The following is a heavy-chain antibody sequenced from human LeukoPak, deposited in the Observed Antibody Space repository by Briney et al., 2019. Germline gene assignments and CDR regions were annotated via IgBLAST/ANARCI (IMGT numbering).Heavy chain of an antibody. Sequence: GASVKVSCKASGYTFTSYGITWVRQAPGQGLEWMGWISAYNGDTKYAQKLQGRVTMTTDTSTSTAYMELRSLRSDDTAVYYCARDPSKTSGWYIYLDYWGQGTLVTVSS. CDR1: GYTFTSYG. CDR2: ISAYNGDT. J-gene: IGHJ4*02. V-gene: IGHV1-18*01. CDR3: ARDPSKTSGWYIYLDY. D-gene: IGHD6-19*01.